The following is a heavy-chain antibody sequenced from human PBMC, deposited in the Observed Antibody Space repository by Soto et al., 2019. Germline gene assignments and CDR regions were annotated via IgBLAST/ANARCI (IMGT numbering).Heavy chain of an antibody. J-gene: IGHJ4*02. CDR1: GGSISSSSYY. Sequence: PSETLSLTCTVSGGSISSSSYYLGWIRQPPGKGLEWIGYIYYTGNAYYNPSLKSRVTISVDTSENQFSLKLNSVTAADTAVYLCARYNSGALDYWGQGTLVPVSS. CDR2: IYYTGNA. V-gene: IGHV4-31*03. D-gene: IGHD3-10*01. CDR3: ARYNSGALDY.